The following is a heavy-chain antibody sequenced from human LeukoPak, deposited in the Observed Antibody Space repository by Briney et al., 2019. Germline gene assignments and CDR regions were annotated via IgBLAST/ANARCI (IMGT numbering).Heavy chain of an antibody. Sequence: GESLKISCKASGYTFTSYAINWVRQAPGQGLEWMGWMNPNSGDTGYAQKFQGRVTITRNTSISTAYMELSSLRSDDTAVYYCARDGIAARVFDIWGQGTMVTVSS. CDR3: ARDGIAARVFDI. CDR1: GYTFTSYA. CDR2: MNPNSGDT. D-gene: IGHD6-6*01. J-gene: IGHJ3*02. V-gene: IGHV1-8*03.